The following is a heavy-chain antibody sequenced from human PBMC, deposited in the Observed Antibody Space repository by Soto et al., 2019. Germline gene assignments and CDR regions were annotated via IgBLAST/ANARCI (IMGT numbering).Heavy chain of an antibody. CDR2: SSGSGGST. CDR3: AKADVQLERRSAFDI. V-gene: IGHV3-23*01. Sequence: EVQLLESGGGLVQPGGSLRLSCAASGFTFSSYAMSWVRQAPGKGLEWVSASSGSGGSTYYADSVKGRFTISRDNSKNTLYLQTNSLRAEDTAVYYCAKADVQLERRSAFDIWGQGTMVTVSS. J-gene: IGHJ3*02. D-gene: IGHD1-1*01. CDR1: GFTFSSYA.